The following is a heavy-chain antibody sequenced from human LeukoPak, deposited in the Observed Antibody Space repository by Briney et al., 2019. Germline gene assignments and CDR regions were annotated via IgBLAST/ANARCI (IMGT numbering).Heavy chain of an antibody. V-gene: IGHV2-5*01. D-gene: IGHD4-23*01. CDR1: GFSLSTRGVG. CDR2: IYWNDDK. Sequence: KASGPTLVKPTQTLTLTCTFSGFSLSTRGVGVGWIRQPPGKALEWLALIYWNDDKRYSPSLKSRLTITKDTSKNQVVLTMTNMDPVDTATYYCAHRGYGGNSVDYWGQGTLVTVSS. CDR3: AHRGYGGNSVDY. J-gene: IGHJ4*02.